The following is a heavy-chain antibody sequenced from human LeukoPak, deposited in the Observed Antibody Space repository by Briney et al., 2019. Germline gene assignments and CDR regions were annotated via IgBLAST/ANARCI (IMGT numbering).Heavy chain of an antibody. CDR3: ARDEGMAAAGTKNFWYFDL. D-gene: IGHD6-13*01. V-gene: IGHV4-4*07. Sequence: PSETLSLTCTVSGGSISSYYWSWIRQPAGKGLEWIGRIYTSGSTNYNPSLKSRVTMSVDTSKNQFSLKLSSVTAADTAVYYCARDEGMAAAGTKNFWYFDLWGRGTLVTVSS. CDR1: GGSISSYY. J-gene: IGHJ2*01. CDR2: IYTSGST.